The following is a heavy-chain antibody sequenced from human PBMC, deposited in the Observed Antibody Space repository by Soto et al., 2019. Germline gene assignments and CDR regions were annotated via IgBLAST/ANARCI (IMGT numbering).Heavy chain of an antibody. Sequence: QLQLHQSGAGLLKPSETLSLTCDVSGGSFTGYYWSWIRQPPGKGLEWIGEINHSGFTNYNPSLTGRVTISLDTSQSQFSLKLKSLTAADTAFYFCARGHGRFAHWGQGTLVTVSS. CDR1: GGSFTGYY. J-gene: IGHJ4*02. CDR3: ARGHGRFAH. CDR2: INHSGFT. V-gene: IGHV4-34*01.